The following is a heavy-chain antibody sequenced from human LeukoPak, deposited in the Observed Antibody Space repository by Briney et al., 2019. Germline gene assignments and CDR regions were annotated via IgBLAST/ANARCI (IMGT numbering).Heavy chain of an antibody. CDR1: GGSISSYF. V-gene: IGHV4-4*07. J-gene: IGHJ5*02. CDR2: IYTSGST. Sequence: SETLSLTCTVSGGSISSYFWSWIRQPAGKGLEWIGRIYTSGSTGYNPSLKSRVTMSVDTSKNQFSLKLSSVTAADTAVYYCARNHYYDSSGYYVNWFDPWGQGTLVTVSS. D-gene: IGHD3-22*01. CDR3: ARNHYYDSSGYYVNWFDP.